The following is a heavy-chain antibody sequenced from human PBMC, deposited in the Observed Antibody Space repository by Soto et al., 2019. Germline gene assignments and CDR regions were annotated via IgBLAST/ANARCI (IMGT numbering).Heavy chain of an antibody. CDR1: GGSLSTGGYY. CDR2: IYSTGVT. V-gene: IGHV4-31*03. CDR3: ARGEYSSGWTGAFDI. J-gene: IGHJ3*02. D-gene: IGHD6-19*01. Sequence: PSETLSLTCTVSGGSLSTGGYYWSWVRQHPGKGLEWIGYIYSTGVTYYNPSLKSRVTITLDTSKNQFSLKLTSMTAADTAVYYCARGEYSSGWTGAFDIWGQGTMVTVSS.